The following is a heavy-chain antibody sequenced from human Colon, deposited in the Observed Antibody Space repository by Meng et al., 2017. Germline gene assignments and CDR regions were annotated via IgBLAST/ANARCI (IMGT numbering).Heavy chain of an antibody. CDR2: MNPNSGNT. Sequence: VPLGTSGAEVKQPGSSVKVSCQASGDSFNSYSVNWVRQAPGQGLEWMGRMNPNSGNTGYAQKFQGRVTMTRNTSISTAYMELSSLRSEDTAVYYCARGGLHDYGGHWGQGTLVTVSS. CDR1: GDSFNSYS. V-gene: IGHV1-8*01. J-gene: IGHJ4*02. D-gene: IGHD4-23*01. CDR3: ARGGLHDYGGH.